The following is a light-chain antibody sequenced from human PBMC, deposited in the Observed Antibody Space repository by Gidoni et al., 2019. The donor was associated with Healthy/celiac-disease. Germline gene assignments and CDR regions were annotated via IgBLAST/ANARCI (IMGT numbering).Light chain of an antibody. V-gene: IGKV1-33*01. CDR1: QDISNY. J-gene: IGKJ4*01. CDR3: QQYDNLPPLT. Sequence: DIQMTPSPSSLSASVGDSVTITCQASQDISNYLNWYQQKPGKAPKHQIYDASNLETGGPSRFSGSGSGTDFTFTISSLQPEDIATYYCQQYDNLPPLTFGGGTKVEIK. CDR2: DAS.